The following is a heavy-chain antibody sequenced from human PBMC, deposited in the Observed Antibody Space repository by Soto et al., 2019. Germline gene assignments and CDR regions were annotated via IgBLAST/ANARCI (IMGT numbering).Heavy chain of an antibody. J-gene: IGHJ5*02. Sequence: HGESLKISCQGSGYNFANYWIAWVRQMPGKGLEYMGIIYPSDSNTRYSPSFQGQVTISADKSISTAYLQWSSLKASDTAIYYCARHGFYGDYSSNYSDPWGQGTLVTVSS. D-gene: IGHD4-17*01. CDR3: ARHGFYGDYSSNYSDP. V-gene: IGHV5-51*01. CDR2: IYPSDSNT. CDR1: GYNFANYW.